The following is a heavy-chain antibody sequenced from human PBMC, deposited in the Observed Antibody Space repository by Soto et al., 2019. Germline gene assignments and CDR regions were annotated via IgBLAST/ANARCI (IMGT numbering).Heavy chain of an antibody. CDR2: ISSDGTTT. V-gene: IGHV3-74*01. J-gene: IGHJ6*02. CDR3: AKGRSYYYYYGVDV. Sequence: GGSLRLSCAASGFTFSNYYMHWVRQAPGKGPVWVSRISSDGTTTTYADSVKGRFTISRDNSKSTLYLQMNSLRAEDTALYYCAKGRSYYYYYGVDVWGQGTTVTVSS. CDR1: GFTFSNYY.